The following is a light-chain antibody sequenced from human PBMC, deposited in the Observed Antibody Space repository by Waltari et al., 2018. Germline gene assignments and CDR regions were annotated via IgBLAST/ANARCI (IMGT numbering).Light chain of an antibody. Sequence: CRTSQGVSRALAWDQEKPGQGPRRLIYGASARATGIPDRFSGSGSGTDFSRTISRLEPDDFAVYYCQHYLRLPVTFGQGTTVEI. J-gene: IGKJ1*01. CDR3: QHYLRLPVT. CDR2: GAS. V-gene: IGKV3-20*01. CDR1: QGVSRA.